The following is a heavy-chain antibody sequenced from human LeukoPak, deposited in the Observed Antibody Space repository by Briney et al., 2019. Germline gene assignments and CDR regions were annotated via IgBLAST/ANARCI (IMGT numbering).Heavy chain of an antibody. D-gene: IGHD3-10*01. V-gene: IGHV4-34*01. Sequence: PSETLSLTCAVYGGSFSGYYWSWIRQPPGKGLEWIGEINHSGSTNYNPSLKSRVTISVDTSKNQFSLKLGSVTAADTAVYYCARGRFAVRGVSFDYWGQGTLVTVSS. J-gene: IGHJ4*02. CDR3: ARGRFAVRGVSFDY. CDR2: INHSGST. CDR1: GGSFSGYY.